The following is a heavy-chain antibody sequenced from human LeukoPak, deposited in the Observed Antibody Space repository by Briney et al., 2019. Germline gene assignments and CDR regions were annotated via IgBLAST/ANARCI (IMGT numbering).Heavy chain of an antibody. CDR1: GFTFSSYG. D-gene: IGHD3-3*01. V-gene: IGHV3-30*02. CDR3: AKDLNFGVVVTYYFHY. Sequence: GGSLRLSCTASGFTFSSYGMHWVRQVPGKGVEWVAFIWFDGSEKSYTDSVKGRFNISRDDSKNTLFLQMNSLRVEDTAIYYCAKDLNFGVVVTYYFHYWGQGTVVTVSS. J-gene: IGHJ4*02. CDR2: IWFDGSEK.